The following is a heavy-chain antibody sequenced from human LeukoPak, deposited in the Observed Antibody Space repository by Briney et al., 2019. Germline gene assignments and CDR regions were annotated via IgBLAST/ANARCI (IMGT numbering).Heavy chain of an antibody. CDR1: GFTFNSYR. J-gene: IGHJ6*03. D-gene: IGHD2-2*01. CDR3: ARSDCSSSSCSSRGGYYNYYMDV. Sequence: GGSLTLSCAASGFTFNSYRMNWVRQAPGKGLEWVSSISSSSSYIYYADSVKGRFTISRDNAKNSLYLQMNSLRAEDTAVYYCARSDCSSSSCSSRGGYYNYYMDVWGKGSTVTVS. V-gene: IGHV3-21*01. CDR2: ISSSSSYI.